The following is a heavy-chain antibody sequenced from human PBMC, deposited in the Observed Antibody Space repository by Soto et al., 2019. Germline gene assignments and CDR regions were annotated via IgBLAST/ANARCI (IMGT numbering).Heavy chain of an antibody. D-gene: IGHD5-18*01. CDR3: ARGAADTAMVDS. Sequence: PGESLKISCQGTGYRFSSSWIGWVRQKPGKGLEWLGNVYPSDSDVRYSPAFEGQVTISADNSINTAYLQLLNLKASDTAIYYCARGAADTAMVDSWGQGTLVTVSS. V-gene: IGHV5-51*01. CDR2: VYPSDSDV. CDR1: GYRFSSSW. J-gene: IGHJ4*02.